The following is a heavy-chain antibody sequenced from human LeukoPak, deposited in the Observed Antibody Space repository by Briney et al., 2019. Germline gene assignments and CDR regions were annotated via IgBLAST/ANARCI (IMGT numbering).Heavy chain of an antibody. Sequence: MSSETLSLTCTVSGGSISSYYWSWIRQPPGKGLEWIGYIYYSGSTNYNPSLKSRVTISVDTSKNQFSLKLSSVTAADTAVYYCARVRGYSYGLAHYYYYGMDVWGQGTTVTVSS. CDR3: ARVRGYSYGLAHYYYYGMDV. CDR1: GGSISSYY. D-gene: IGHD5-18*01. CDR2: IYYSGST. V-gene: IGHV4-59*01. J-gene: IGHJ6*02.